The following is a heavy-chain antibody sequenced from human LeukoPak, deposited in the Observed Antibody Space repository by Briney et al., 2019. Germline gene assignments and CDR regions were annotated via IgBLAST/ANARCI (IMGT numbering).Heavy chain of an antibody. D-gene: IGHD5-24*01. CDR3: AKGDEMATISYFDY. V-gene: IGHV3-43D*03. Sequence: GGSLRLSCAASGFTFDDYATHWVRQAPGKGLEWVSLISWDGGSTYYADSVKGRFTISRDNSKNSLYLQMNSLRAEDTALYYCAKGDEMATISYFDYWGQGTLVTVSS. CDR1: GFTFDDYA. J-gene: IGHJ4*02. CDR2: ISWDGGST.